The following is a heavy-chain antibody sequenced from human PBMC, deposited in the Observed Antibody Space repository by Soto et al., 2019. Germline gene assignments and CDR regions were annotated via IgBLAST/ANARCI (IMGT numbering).Heavy chain of an antibody. CDR3: TRGYGDCVRDY. D-gene: IGHD4-17*01. CDR1: GFTFSGSA. Sequence: EVQLVESGGGLVQPGGSLKLSCAVSGFTFSGSAMHWVRQASGKGLEWVGRIRSKSNSYATAYAASVKGRFTISRDDSKNTAYLQMNSLKTEDTAVYYCTRGYGDCVRDYWGQGTLGTVSS. V-gene: IGHV3-73*01. J-gene: IGHJ4*02. CDR2: IRSKSNSYAT.